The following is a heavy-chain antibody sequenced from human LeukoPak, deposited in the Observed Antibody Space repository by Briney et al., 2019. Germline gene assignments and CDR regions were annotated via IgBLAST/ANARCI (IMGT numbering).Heavy chain of an antibody. CDR2: ISISGSNI. CDR3: ARVAYSSTWGYFDY. CDR1: GFTSSSYE. J-gene: IGHJ4*02. Sequence: PGGSLRLSCAASGFTSSSYEVNWVRQAPGKGLEWVSYISISGSNIYYADSVKGRFTISRDNAKDSLYLQMNSLRAEDTAVYYCARVAYSSTWGYFDYWGQGTLVTVSS. D-gene: IGHD6-13*01. V-gene: IGHV3-48*03.